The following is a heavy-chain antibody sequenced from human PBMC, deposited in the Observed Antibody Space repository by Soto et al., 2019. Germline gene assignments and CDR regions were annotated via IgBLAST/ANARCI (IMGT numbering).Heavy chain of an antibody. V-gene: IGHV3-30*18. J-gene: IGHJ6*02. CDR2: ISYDGSNK. D-gene: IGHD6-19*01. CDR3: SKAMDTSGWYGMDV. Sequence: PGGSLRLSCTASGFTFSSYGMHWVRQAPGKGQEWEAVISYDGSNKYYADSVKGRFTISRDNSKNTLYLQMNSLRAEDTAVYYFSKAMDTSGWYGMDVWGQGTTVTVPS. CDR1: GFTFSSYG.